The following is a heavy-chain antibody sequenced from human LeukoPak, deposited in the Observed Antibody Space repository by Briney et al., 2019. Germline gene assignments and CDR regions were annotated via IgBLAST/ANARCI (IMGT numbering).Heavy chain of an antibody. V-gene: IGHV4-59*01. CDR2: IYYSGST. J-gene: IGHJ5*02. Sequence: TLSLTCTVSGGSISSYYWSWVRQHPGKGVEWIGYIYYSGSTNYNPSLKSRVTISVETSKKQFSLKMRAVDAAGAAGDYCAREGSHLAARGGWDIDPWGQGTLVTVSS. D-gene: IGHD6-6*01. CDR3: AREGSHLAARGGWDIDP. CDR1: GGSISSYY.